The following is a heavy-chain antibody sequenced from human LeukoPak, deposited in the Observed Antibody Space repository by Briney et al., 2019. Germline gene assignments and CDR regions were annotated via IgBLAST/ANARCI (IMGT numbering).Heavy chain of an antibody. CDR1: SYSISSSYY. CDR3: ARVYCSSTSCYLGWFDP. D-gene: IGHD2-2*01. CDR2: IYYSGST. Sequence: SETLSLTCTVSSYSISSSYYWSWIRQPPGKGLEWIGYIYYSGSTNYNPSLKSRVTISVDTSKNQFSLKLSSVTAADTAVYYCARVYCSSTSCYLGWFDPWGQGTLVTVSS. J-gene: IGHJ5*02. V-gene: IGHV4-61*01.